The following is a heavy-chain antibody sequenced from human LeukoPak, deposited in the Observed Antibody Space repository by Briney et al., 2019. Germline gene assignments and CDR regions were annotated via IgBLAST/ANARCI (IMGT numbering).Heavy chain of an antibody. Sequence: ASVKVSCKASGYTFTSYDINWVRQATGQGLEWMGWMNPNSGNTGYAQKFQGRVTMTRNTSISTAYMELSSLRSEDTAVYYCVRGRLHCSSTSCSPSNNWFDPWGQGTLVTVSS. CDR2: MNPNSGNT. D-gene: IGHD2-2*01. CDR1: GYTFTSYD. V-gene: IGHV1-8*01. J-gene: IGHJ5*02. CDR3: VRGRLHCSSTSCSPSNNWFDP.